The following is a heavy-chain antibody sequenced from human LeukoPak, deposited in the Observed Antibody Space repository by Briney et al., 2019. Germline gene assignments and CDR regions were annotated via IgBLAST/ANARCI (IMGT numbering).Heavy chain of an antibody. CDR1: GFTFSSYG. Sequence: GGSLRLSCAASGFTFSSYGMHWVRQAPGKGLEWVAVISYDGSNKYYADSVKGRFTISRDNSKNTLYLQMNSLRAEDTAVYYCARDVSXPSXYXXGMDVWGQGTXVTVSS. J-gene: IGHJ6*02. CDR2: ISYDGSNK. V-gene: IGHV3-30*03. CDR3: ARDVSXPSXYXXGMDV. D-gene: IGHD5/OR15-5a*01.